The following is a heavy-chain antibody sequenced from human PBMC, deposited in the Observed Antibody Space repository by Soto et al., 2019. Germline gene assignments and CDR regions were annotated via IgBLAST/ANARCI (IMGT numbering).Heavy chain of an antibody. CDR3: ARLLVGSHYGGNSLGV. V-gene: IGHV5-51*01. CDR2: IYPGDSDT. CDR1: GYSFTSYW. Sequence: PGESLKISCKGSGYSFTSYWIGWVLQIPGKGLEWMGIIYPGDSDTRYSPPFQGQVTISADKSISTAYLQWSSLKASDTAMYYCARLLVGSHYGGNSLGVWGQGTTVTVSS. J-gene: IGHJ6*02. D-gene: IGHD4-17*01.